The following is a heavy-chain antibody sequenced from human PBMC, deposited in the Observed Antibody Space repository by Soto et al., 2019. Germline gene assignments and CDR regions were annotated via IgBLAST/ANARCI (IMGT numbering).Heavy chain of an antibody. V-gene: IGHV3-13*01. CDR3: ARGPAMAYFDY. CDR1: GFTFSSYD. CDR2: IGTAGDT. D-gene: IGHD5-18*01. J-gene: IGHJ4*02. Sequence: GGSLRLSCAASGFTFSSYDMHWVRQATGKGLEWVSAIGTAGDTYYPGSVKGRFTISRENAKNSLYLQMNSLRAGGTAVYYCARGPAMAYFDYWGQGTLVTVSS.